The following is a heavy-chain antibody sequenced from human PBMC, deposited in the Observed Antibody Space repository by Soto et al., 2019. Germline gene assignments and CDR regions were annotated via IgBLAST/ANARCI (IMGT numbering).Heavy chain of an antibody. J-gene: IGHJ4*02. D-gene: IGHD3-3*01. CDR2: IYYSGST. Sequence: TLSLTCTVSGGSISSSSYYWSWIRQPPGKGLEWIGPIYYSGSTYYNPSLKSRVTISVDTSTHQFSLKLSSVTAAATALYYCATGTIFGVVNLDYWGQGTLVTVSS. CDR1: GGSISSSSYY. V-gene: IGHV4-39*01. CDR3: ATGTIFGVVNLDY.